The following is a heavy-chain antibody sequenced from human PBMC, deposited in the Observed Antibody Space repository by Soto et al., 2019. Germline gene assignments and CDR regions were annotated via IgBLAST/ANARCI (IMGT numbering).Heavy chain of an antibody. D-gene: IGHD2-15*01. CDR2: IYHTGTT. V-gene: IGHV4-30-4*01. J-gene: IGHJ3*02. Sequence: QVQLQEAGPGLVKPSQTLSLTCTVSGGSITNGDYFWNWIRQSPGKGLEWIGFIYHTGTTYYNPSLRSRVSMSVDTSKNQFSLTVNSVTATDTGVYYCARANIVVVVADTGNALDIWGQGTMVTVSS. CDR3: ARANIVVVVADTGNALDI. CDR1: GGSITNGDYF.